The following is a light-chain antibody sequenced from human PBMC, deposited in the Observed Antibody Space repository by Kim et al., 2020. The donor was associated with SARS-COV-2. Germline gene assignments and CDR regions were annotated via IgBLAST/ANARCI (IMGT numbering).Light chain of an antibody. Sequence: SPGDRATLSCRASQSISYNYLAWYQQNPGQAPRLLIHATSARAPGIPDRFSGSGSGTDFTLTISRLEPDEFVLYYCQYYGGSPLYTFGQGTKLEI. CDR2: ATS. V-gene: IGKV3-20*01. CDR3: QYYGGSPLYT. CDR1: QSISYNY. J-gene: IGKJ2*01.